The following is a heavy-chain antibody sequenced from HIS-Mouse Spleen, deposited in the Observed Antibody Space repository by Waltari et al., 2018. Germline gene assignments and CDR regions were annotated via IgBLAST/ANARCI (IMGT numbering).Heavy chain of an antibody. CDR2: RYHSGST. V-gene: IGHV4-38-2*02. CDR3: ARALEYSSSWYYYYYGMDV. Sequence: QVQLQESGPGLVKPSETLSLTCTVSGYFISSGYYWGWLRQPPGTGLEWIESRYHSGSTSYNPSLKSRVTISVDTSKNQFSLKLSSVTAADTAVYYCARALEYSSSWYYYYYGMDVWGQGTTVTVSS. CDR1: GYFISSGYY. D-gene: IGHD6-13*01. J-gene: IGHJ6*02.